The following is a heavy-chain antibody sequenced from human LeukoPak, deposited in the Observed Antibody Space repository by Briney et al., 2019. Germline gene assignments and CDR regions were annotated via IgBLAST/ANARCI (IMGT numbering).Heavy chain of an antibody. CDR2: INPNSGGT. J-gene: IGHJ4*02. Sequence: ASVKVSCKASGYTFTGYYMHWVRQAPGQGLEWMGWINPNSGGTNYAQKFQGRVTMTRDTSISTAYMELSRLRSDDTAVYYCARASFKARIAAGGPLGYWGQGTLVTVSS. CDR3: ARASFKARIAAGGPLGY. V-gene: IGHV1-2*02. D-gene: IGHD6-13*01. CDR1: GYTFTGYY.